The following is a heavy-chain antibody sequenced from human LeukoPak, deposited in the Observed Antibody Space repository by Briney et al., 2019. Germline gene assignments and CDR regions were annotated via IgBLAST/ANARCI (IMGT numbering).Heavy chain of an antibody. V-gene: IGHV3-15*01. D-gene: IGHD2-8*02. Sequence: GGSLRLSCAASGFTFSNAWVSWVRQAPGKGLEWVGRIKSKTDGGTTDYAAPVKGRFTISRDDSKNTLYLQMNSLKTEDTAVYYCTTDPGPADYDYWGQGTLVTVSS. CDR1: GFTFSNAW. CDR3: TTDPGPADYDY. J-gene: IGHJ4*02. CDR2: IKSKTDGGTT.